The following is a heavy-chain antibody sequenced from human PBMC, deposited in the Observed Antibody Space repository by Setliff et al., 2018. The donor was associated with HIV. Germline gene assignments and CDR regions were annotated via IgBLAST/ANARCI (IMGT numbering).Heavy chain of an antibody. V-gene: IGHV4-59*01. J-gene: IGHJ4*02. CDR3: ARDQSDWFY. D-gene: IGHD3-3*01. Sequence: SETLSLTCAVYGGSFNGYYWSWIRQPPGKGLEWIGYMYYSGNTNYNPSLKSRVTISVDTSKSQFSLKLNSVTAADTAVYYCARDQSDWFYWGQGTLVTVSS. CDR2: MYYSGNT. CDR1: GGSFNGYY.